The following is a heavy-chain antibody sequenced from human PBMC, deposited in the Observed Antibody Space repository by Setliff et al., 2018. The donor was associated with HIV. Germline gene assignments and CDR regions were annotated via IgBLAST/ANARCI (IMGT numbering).Heavy chain of an antibody. V-gene: IGHV4-39*01. Sequence: PSETLSLTCTVSGGSISSGSYYWGWIRQPPGKGLEWIGSFHYSGPTSYNPSLRRRVTISVDTSKNQFSLELTSVTAADTAVYYCATYGSGSYYHWFDPWGQGTLVTVSS. CDR2: FHYSGPT. D-gene: IGHD3-10*01. CDR1: GGSISSGSYY. J-gene: IGHJ5*02. CDR3: ATYGSGSYYHWFDP.